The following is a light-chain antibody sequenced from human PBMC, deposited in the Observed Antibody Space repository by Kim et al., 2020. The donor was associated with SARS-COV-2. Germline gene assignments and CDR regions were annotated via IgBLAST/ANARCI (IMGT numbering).Light chain of an antibody. CDR1: GGGIARNF. CDR2: ENN. CDR3: QSYDSRSWV. Sequence: GKTVSLPGPAGGGGIARNFVQWYRQRPGSAPVTVIYENNQRPSEIPDRLSGSINSAANSALLTISGLTTEDEAVYYCQSYDSRSWVFGGGTQLTVL. J-gene: IGLJ3*02. V-gene: IGLV6-57*02.